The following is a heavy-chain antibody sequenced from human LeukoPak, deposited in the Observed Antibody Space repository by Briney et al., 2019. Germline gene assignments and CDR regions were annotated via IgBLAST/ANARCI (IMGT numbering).Heavy chain of an antibody. CDR3: ARELRSPYYYYYYMDV. V-gene: IGHV3-7*01. Sequence: PGGSLRLSCAASGFTFSSYWMSWVRQAPGKGLEWVANIKQDGSEKYYVDSVKGRFTISRDNAKNSLYLQMNSLRAEDTAVYYCARELRSPYYYYYYMDVWGKGTTVTVSS. D-gene: IGHD4-17*01. CDR1: GFTFSSYW. J-gene: IGHJ6*03. CDR2: IKQDGSEK.